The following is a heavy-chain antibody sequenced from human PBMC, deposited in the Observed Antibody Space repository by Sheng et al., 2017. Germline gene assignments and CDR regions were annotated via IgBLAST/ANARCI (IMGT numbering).Heavy chain of an antibody. V-gene: IGHV3-53*01. J-gene: IGHJ5*01. CDR1: GFSVSSSY. Sequence: VQLVESGGGLIQPGGSLRLSCAASGFSVSSSYMTWVRQAPGKGLEWVSVISSGGSVYYGDSVKGRFTISRDNFKNTCIFNEQPESRGHGRVFCARGIQWLQFTLDSVGQGMLVTVSS. D-gene: IGHD5-12*01. CDR3: ARGIQWLQFTLDS. CDR2: ISSGGSV.